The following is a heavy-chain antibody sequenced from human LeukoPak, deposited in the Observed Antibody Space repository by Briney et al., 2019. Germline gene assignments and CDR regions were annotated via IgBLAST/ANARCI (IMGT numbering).Heavy chain of an antibody. CDR3: AREASKGYCSGDSCYSVDAFDI. J-gene: IGHJ3*02. CDR1: GGTFSSYA. V-gene: IGHV1-69*05. Sequence: SVKVSCKASGGTFSSYAISWVRQAPGQGLEWMGRIIPIFGTANYAQKFQGRVTITTDESTCTAYMELSSLRSEDTAVYYCAREASKGYCSGDSCYSVDAFDIWGQGTMVTVSS. D-gene: IGHD2-15*01. CDR2: IIPIFGTA.